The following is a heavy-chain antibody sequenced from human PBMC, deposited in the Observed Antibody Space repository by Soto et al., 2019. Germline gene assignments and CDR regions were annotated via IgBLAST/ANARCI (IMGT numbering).Heavy chain of an antibody. D-gene: IGHD1-26*01. CDR2: ISYDGSNK. J-gene: IGHJ4*02. Sequence: GGSLRLSCAASGFTFSSYGMHWVRQAPGKGLEWVAVISYDGSNKYYADSVKGRFTISRDNSKNTRYLQMNSLRAEDTAVYYCAKDKGVSSGSYLFDYWGQGTLVTVSS. CDR1: GFTFSSYG. V-gene: IGHV3-30*18. CDR3: AKDKGVSSGSYLFDY.